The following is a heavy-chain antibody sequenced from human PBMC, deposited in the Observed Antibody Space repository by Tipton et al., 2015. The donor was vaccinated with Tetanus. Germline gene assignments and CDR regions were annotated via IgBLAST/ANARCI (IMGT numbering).Heavy chain of an antibody. CDR2: ITKSSRFI. CDR3: ARDDGYNSGYGH. D-gene: IGHD5-18*01. V-gene: IGHV1-69*06. J-gene: IGHJ4*02. CDR1: GGAFTNYA. Sequence: QLVQSGPEVKKPGSSVKVSCKASGGAFTNYALSWVRQAPGQGLEWVSGITKSSRFIYYADSVKGRFTISRDNSNQSVYLEMNSLRADDTALYYCARDDGYNSGYGHWGQGTLVTVSS.